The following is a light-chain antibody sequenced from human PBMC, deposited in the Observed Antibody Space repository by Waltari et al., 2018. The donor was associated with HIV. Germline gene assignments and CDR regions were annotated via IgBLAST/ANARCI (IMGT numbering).Light chain of an antibody. Sequence: QSVLTQPPSASGTAGQRVTISCSGRRSNIGSNSVTLYQQVPGAAPTLLIYNNNQRPSGVPDRFSGSKSGTSASLAISGLQSDDEADYYCAAWDDDLNGLFGGGTKLTVL. CDR1: RSNIGSNS. J-gene: IGLJ2*01. CDR2: NNN. CDR3: AAWDDDLNGL. V-gene: IGLV1-44*01.